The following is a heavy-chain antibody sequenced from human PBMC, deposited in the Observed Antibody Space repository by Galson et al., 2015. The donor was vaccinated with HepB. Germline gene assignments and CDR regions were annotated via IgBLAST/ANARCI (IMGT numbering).Heavy chain of an antibody. CDR2: ISAYNGNT. D-gene: IGHD3-22*01. CDR1: GYTFTSYG. J-gene: IGHJ3*02. CDR3: ARVFIKDPLTKTDYYDSSGYSFDAFDI. Sequence: SVKVSCKASGYTFTSYGISWVRQAPGQGLEWMGWISAYNGNTNYAQKLQGRVTMTTDTSTSTAYMELRSLRSDDTAVYYCARVFIKDPLTKTDYYDSSGYSFDAFDIWGQGTMVTVSS. V-gene: IGHV1-18*04.